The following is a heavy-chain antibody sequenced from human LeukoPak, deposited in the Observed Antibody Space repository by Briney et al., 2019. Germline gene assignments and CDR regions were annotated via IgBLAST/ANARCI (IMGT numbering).Heavy chain of an antibody. D-gene: IGHD6-6*01. CDR1: GGSISSSSYY. V-gene: IGHV4-39*07. CDR3: ARGRTYSPYSSSSLFDY. Sequence: PSETLSLTCTVSGGSISSSSYYWGWIRRPPGTGLEWIGSIYYSGSTYYNPSLKSRVTISVDTSKNQFSLKLSSVTAADTAVYYCARGRTYSPYSSSSLFDYWGQGTLVTVSS. CDR2: IYYSGST. J-gene: IGHJ4*02.